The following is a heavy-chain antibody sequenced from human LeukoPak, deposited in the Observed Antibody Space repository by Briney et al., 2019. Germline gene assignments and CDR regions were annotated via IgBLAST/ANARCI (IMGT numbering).Heavy chain of an antibody. CDR1: GLTVSANY. CDR3: FVGLHPYDSGDWPPN. J-gene: IGHJ4*02. D-gene: IGHD3-10*01. Sequence: KPGGSLRLACAASGLTVSANYMSWVGQPPGKGLERVSVMYSGGSEYYADSVEVRFTISRDNSQNTVYLQMNSLRSDDTAVYYCFVGLHPYDSGDWPPNWGQGTLVTVSS. CDR2: MYSGGSE. V-gene: IGHV3-66*01.